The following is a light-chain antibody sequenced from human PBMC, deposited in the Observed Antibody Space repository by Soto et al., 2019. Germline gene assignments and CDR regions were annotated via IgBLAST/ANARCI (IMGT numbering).Light chain of an antibody. CDR1: QSVGNN. CDR2: ATS. J-gene: IGKJ4*01. V-gene: IGKV3-15*01. Sequence: EIVVTQSPATLSVSPGERATLSCRASQSVGNNFAWYQQKPGQAPRPLIFATSTRATGVPARFSGSGSGTEFTLTISSLQSEDFAVYYCQQYSDWPLTFGGGTKVEIE. CDR3: QQYSDWPLT.